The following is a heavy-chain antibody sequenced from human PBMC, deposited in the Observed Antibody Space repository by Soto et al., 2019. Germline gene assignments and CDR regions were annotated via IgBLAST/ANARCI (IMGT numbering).Heavy chain of an antibody. CDR3: ARDASRATVTTAAAFDI. CDR2: IYTSGST. V-gene: IGHV4-4*07. D-gene: IGHD4-17*01. CDR1: GGSISSYY. Sequence: QVQLQESGPGLVKPSETLSLTCTVSGGSISSYYWSWIRQPAGKGLEWIGRIYTSGSTNYNPSLKSRVTMSVDTSKNQFSLKLSSVTAADTAVYYCARDASRATVTTAAAFDIWGQGTMVTVSS. J-gene: IGHJ3*02.